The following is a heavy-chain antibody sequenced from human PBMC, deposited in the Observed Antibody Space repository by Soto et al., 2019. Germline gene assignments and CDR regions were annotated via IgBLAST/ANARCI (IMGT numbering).Heavy chain of an antibody. J-gene: IGHJ5*02. CDR1: GGSFSGYY. CDR2: INHSGST. D-gene: IGHD6-25*01. Sequence: QVQLQQWGAGLLKPSETLSLTCAVYGGSFSGYYWSWIRQPPGKGLEWIGEINHSGSTNYNPSLKSRVTRSVDTSKTQFSLKLSSVTAADPAVYYCARRSAAGPWGQGTLVTVSS. CDR3: ARRSAAGP. V-gene: IGHV4-34*01.